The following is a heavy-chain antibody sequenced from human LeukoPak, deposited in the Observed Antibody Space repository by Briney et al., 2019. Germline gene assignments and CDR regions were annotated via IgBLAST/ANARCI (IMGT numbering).Heavy chain of an antibody. CDR2: IRADGGRT. J-gene: IGHJ6*02. CDR1: GFAFGDYA. Sequence: GGSLRLSCAASGFAFGDYAMHWVRQAPGKGLEWVSLIRADGGRTYYADSVNGRFNISRNNSKNSLYLQMYSLRTDDTALYYCATWAFYHGLDVWGQGSTVTVSS. D-gene: IGHD2/OR15-2a*01. V-gene: IGHV3-43*02. CDR3: ATWAFYHGLDV.